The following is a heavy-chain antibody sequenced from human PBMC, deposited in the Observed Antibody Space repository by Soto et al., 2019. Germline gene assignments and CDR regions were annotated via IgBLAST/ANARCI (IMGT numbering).Heavy chain of an antibody. J-gene: IGHJ4*02. D-gene: IGHD3-22*01. Sequence: PGGSLRLSCAASGFTFSDYYMSWIRQAPGKGLEWVSYISSSGSTIYYADSVKGRFTISRDNAKNSLHLQMNSLRAEDMAVYYCARSQIYYDSSGYPDYWGQGTLVTVSS. V-gene: IGHV3-11*01. CDR1: GFTFSDYY. CDR2: ISSSGSTI. CDR3: ARSQIYYDSSGYPDY.